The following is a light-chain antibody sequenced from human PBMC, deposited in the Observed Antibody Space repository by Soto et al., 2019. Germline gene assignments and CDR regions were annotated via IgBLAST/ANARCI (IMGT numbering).Light chain of an antibody. J-gene: IGKJ1*01. CDR3: QQYDSSPLT. CDR1: QSISNC. CDR2: DAS. V-gene: IGKV1-5*01. Sequence: DIVMTQSPATVSVSVGDRVTIPCRASQSISNCLAWYQQKPGKAPKLLIYDASSLESGIPSRFSGSGSATDFTLTISRLDPEDFAAYYCQQYDSSPLTFGQGTKVDIK.